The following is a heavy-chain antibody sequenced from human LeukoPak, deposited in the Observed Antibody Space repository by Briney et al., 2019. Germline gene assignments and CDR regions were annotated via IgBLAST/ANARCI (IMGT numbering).Heavy chain of an antibody. J-gene: IGHJ3*02. D-gene: IGHD3-10*01. Sequence: SGGSLRLSCAASGFTFSSYSMNWVRQAPGKGLEWVSSISSSSSYIYYADSVKGRFTISRDNAKNSLYLQMNSLRAEDTAVYYCAKASSFGAFDIWGQGAMVTVSS. CDR1: GFTFSSYS. CDR3: AKASSFGAFDI. CDR2: ISSSSSYI. V-gene: IGHV3-21*01.